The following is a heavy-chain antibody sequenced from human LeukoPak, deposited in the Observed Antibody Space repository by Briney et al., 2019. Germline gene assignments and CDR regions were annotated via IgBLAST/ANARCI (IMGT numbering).Heavy chain of an antibody. CDR1: GDSISNYY. D-gene: IGHD4/OR15-4a*01. Sequence: PSETLSLTCTVSGDSISNYYWSWIRQPPGKGLEGIGCVYYSGSSNYDPSLKSRVTISLDTSKNQFSLRLNSVTAADTAVYYCARSLTTGIVWFDPWGQGTLVTVSS. V-gene: IGHV4-59*08. J-gene: IGHJ5*02. CDR2: VYYSGSS. CDR3: ARSLTTGIVWFDP.